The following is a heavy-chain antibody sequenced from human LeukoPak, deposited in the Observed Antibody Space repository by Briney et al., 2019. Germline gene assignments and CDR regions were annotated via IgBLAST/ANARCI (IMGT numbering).Heavy chain of an antibody. J-gene: IGHJ4*02. Sequence: GGSLRLSCAASGFTFSSYWMHWVRQAPGKGLVWVSRIHSDGSSTSYADSVKGRFTISRDYAKNTLLLQMSSLTADDTAVYYCARSGYTRFDYWGQGTLVTVSS. CDR1: GFTFSSYW. V-gene: IGHV3-74*01. D-gene: IGHD5-24*01. CDR2: IHSDGSST. CDR3: ARSGYTRFDY.